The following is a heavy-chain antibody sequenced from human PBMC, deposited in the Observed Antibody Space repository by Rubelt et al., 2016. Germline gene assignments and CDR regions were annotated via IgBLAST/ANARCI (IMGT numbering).Heavy chain of an antibody. J-gene: IGHJ4*02. CDR3: ARVAVAGTDDY. CDR2: IYYSGST. CDR1: GGSISSSSYY. V-gene: IGHV4-39*01. D-gene: IGHD6-19*01. Sequence: SLTCTVSGGSISSSSYYWGWIRQPPGKGLEWIGSIYYSGSTYYNPSLKSRVSISVDTSKNQFSLKLSSVTAADTAVYYCARVAVAGTDDYWGQGTLVTVSS.